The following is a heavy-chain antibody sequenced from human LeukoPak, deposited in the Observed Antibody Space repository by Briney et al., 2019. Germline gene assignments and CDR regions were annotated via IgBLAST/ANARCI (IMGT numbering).Heavy chain of an antibody. V-gene: IGHV3-48*04. CDR1: GFTFSSYS. CDR2: ISSSSSTI. Sequence: GGSLRLSCAASGFTFSSYSMNWVRQAPGQGLEWVSYISSSSSTIYYADSVKGRFTISRDNAKNSLYLQMNSLRAEDTAVYYCARAGSHYDFWSGSYDAFDIWGQGTMVTVSS. D-gene: IGHD3-3*01. CDR3: ARAGSHYDFWSGSYDAFDI. J-gene: IGHJ3*02.